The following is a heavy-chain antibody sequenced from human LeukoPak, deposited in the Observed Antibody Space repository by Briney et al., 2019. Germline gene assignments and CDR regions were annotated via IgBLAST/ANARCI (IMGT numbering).Heavy chain of an antibody. V-gene: IGHV3-48*03. Sequence: GGSLRLSCAASGFTFSNYEMNWVRQAPGKGLEWVSYISSGGRTIYYADSVKGRFTISRDNAENSLYLQMNSLRAEDTALYYCARTYYYDSSGYPDYYYYYYMDVWGKGTTVTVSS. CDR3: ARTYYYDSSGYPDYYYYYYMDV. D-gene: IGHD3-22*01. J-gene: IGHJ6*03. CDR2: ISSGGRTI. CDR1: GFTFSNYE.